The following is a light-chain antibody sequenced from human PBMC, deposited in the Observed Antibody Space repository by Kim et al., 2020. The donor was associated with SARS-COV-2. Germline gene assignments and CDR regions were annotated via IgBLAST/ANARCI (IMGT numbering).Light chain of an antibody. CDR2: DAS. CDR1: QSVTHH. Sequence: EIVLTQSPATLSLSPGERATLSCRASQSVTHHLAWYQQKRGQAPRLLIYDASNRATGIPARFSGSGSWTDFHLTINSLEPEDFAVYYCQQRYSWPPLTFGGGPKVEI. V-gene: IGKV3-11*01. CDR3: QQRYSWPPLT. J-gene: IGKJ4*01.